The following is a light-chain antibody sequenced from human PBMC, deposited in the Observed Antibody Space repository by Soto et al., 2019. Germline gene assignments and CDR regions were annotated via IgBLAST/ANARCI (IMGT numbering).Light chain of an antibody. CDR3: HQYNNWLGA. Sequence: EIVMTQSPATLSVSPGERATLSCGASESVSRNLAWYQQKPGQTPRLLIYGASTRATGVPARFSGSGAGTEFTLTISSLQSEDSAVYYCHQYNNWLGAFGQGTQVEIK. V-gene: IGKV3-15*01. CDR2: GAS. J-gene: IGKJ1*01. CDR1: ESVSRN.